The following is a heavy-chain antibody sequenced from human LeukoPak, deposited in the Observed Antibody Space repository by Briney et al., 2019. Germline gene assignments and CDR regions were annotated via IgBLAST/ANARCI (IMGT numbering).Heavy chain of an antibody. CDR3: ARVACSGGSCYFEYFQH. Sequence: SVKVSCTASGGTFSSYAISWVRQAPGQGLEWMGGIIPIFGTANYAQKFQGRVTITTDESTSTAYMELSSLRSEDTAVYSCARVACSGGSCYFEYFQHWGQGTLVTVSS. CDR2: IIPIFGTA. V-gene: IGHV1-69*05. J-gene: IGHJ1*01. CDR1: GGTFSSYA. D-gene: IGHD2-15*01.